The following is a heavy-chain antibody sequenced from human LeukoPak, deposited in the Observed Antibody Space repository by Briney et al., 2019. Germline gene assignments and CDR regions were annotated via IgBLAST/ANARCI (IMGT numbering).Heavy chain of an antibody. CDR3: AKAPREYCSSTSCPNWFDS. CDR1: GFTFSSSA. V-gene: IGHV3-23*01. Sequence: GGSLRLSCAASGFTFSSSAMSWVRQVPGKGLQWVSALSGSGGSTYYADPVKGRFTISRDNSKNTLYLQMSSLRAEDTAVYFCAKAPREYCSSTSCPNWFDSWGQGTLVTVSS. D-gene: IGHD2-2*01. CDR2: LSGSGGST. J-gene: IGHJ5*01.